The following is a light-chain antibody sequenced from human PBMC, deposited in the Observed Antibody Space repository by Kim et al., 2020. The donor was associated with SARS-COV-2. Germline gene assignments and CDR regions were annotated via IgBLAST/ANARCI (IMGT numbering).Light chain of an antibody. Sequence: LGEKVRITCQGDSVSNYLVSWYQQKPGQAPLLVMYGRNIRASGIPDRFSGSRLGDTASLTIAGTQPEDEADYYCNSRDSSGNLGVFGGGTQLTVL. V-gene: IGLV3-19*01. CDR2: GRN. J-gene: IGLJ3*02. CDR3: NSRDSSGNLGV. CDR1: SVSNYL.